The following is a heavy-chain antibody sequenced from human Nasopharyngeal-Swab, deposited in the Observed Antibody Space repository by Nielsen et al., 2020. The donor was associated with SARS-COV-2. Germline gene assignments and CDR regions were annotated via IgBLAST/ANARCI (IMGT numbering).Heavy chain of an antibody. CDR2: INPNSGGT. Sequence: ASVKVSCKASGYTFTGYYMHWVRQAPGQGLEWMGWINPNSGGTNYAQKFQGWVTMTRDTSISTAYMELSRLRSDDTAVYYCARDLVYSYYYYGMDVWGQGTTVTVSS. V-gene: IGHV1-2*04. CDR1: GYTFTGYY. CDR3: ARDLVYSYYYYGMDV. J-gene: IGHJ6*02. D-gene: IGHD2-15*01.